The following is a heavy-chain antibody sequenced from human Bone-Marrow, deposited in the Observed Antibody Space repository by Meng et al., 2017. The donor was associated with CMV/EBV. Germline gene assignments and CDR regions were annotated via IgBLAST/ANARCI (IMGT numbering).Heavy chain of an antibody. CDR2: IYSGGST. V-gene: IGHV3-66*01. J-gene: IGHJ3*02. Sequence: GSLKISCVDSGFSFSNYAMSWVRQAPGKGLEWVSVIYSGGSTYYADSVKGRFTISRDNSKNTLYLQMNSLRAEDTAVYYCARDQRFRPRGAFDIWGQGTMVTVSS. CDR1: GFSFSNYA. CDR3: ARDQRFRPRGAFDI. D-gene: IGHD3-10*01.